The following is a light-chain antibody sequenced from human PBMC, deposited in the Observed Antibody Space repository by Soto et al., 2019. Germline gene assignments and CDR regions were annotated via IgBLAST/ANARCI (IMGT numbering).Light chain of an antibody. V-gene: IGKV1-39*01. Sequence: DIQLTQSPSSLSASVGDRVTVTCRASQSIGTYLNRYQQKPGKAPKVLIYGASSLQSGVPSRFIGSGSGTDFTLTISSLRPEDFATYCCQQSYTTPYTFGQGTKLEIK. CDR2: GAS. CDR3: QQSYTTPYT. J-gene: IGKJ2*01. CDR1: QSIGTY.